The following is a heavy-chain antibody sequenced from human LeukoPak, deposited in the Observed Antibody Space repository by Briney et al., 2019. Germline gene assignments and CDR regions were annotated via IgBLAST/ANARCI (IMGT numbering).Heavy chain of an antibody. J-gene: IGHJ4*02. D-gene: IGHD1-26*01. CDR2: ISHSGST. Sequence: SETLSLTCTVSGFSISSGYYWGWIRQPPGKGLEWIGSISHSGSTYYNPSLKSRVTISLDTSKNQFSVKLTSVTAADTAVYYCAREGDVVGVTIDSWGQGTLVTVSS. CDR3: AREGDVVGVTIDS. CDR1: GFSISSGYY. V-gene: IGHV4-38-2*02.